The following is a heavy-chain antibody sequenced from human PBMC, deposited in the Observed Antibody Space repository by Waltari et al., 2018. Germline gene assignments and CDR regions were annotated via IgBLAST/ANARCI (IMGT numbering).Heavy chain of an antibody. D-gene: IGHD2-15*01. CDR1: GFTFSSYA. J-gene: IGHJ4*02. Sequence: EEQLVESGGGLVQPGGSLRLSCAASGFTFSSYAMSWVRQAPGKGLEWVSAISGSGGSTYYADAVKGRFTISRDNSKNTLYLQMNSLRAEDTAVYYCAKVVVVANYFDYWGQGTLVTVSS. CDR3: AKVVVVANYFDY. V-gene: IGHV3-23*04. CDR2: ISGSGGST.